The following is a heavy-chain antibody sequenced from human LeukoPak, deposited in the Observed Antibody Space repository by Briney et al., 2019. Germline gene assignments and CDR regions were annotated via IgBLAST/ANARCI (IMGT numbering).Heavy chain of an antibody. Sequence: GGSLRLSCAASGLTFSSYAMSWVRQAPGKGLEWVSAISGSGGSTYYADSVKGRFTISRDNSKNTLYLQMNSLRAEDTAVYYCAKVGSGWYINYFDYWGQGTLVTVSS. CDR1: GLTFSSYA. CDR2: ISGSGGST. CDR3: AKVGSGWYINYFDY. J-gene: IGHJ4*02. D-gene: IGHD6-19*01. V-gene: IGHV3-23*01.